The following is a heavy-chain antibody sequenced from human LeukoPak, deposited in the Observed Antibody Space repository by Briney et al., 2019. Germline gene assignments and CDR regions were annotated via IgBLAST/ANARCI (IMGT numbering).Heavy chain of an antibody. CDR2: IIPIFGTA. J-gene: IGHJ4*02. V-gene: IGHV1-69*13. CDR3: ARATLTIFGVDLSPTYYFDY. CDR1: GGTFSSYA. Sequence: SVKVSCKASGGTFSSYAISWVRRAPGQGLEWMGGIIPIFGTANYAQKFQGRVTITADESTSTAYMELSSLRSEDTAVYYCARATLTIFGVDLSPTYYFDYWGQGTLVTVSS. D-gene: IGHD3-3*01.